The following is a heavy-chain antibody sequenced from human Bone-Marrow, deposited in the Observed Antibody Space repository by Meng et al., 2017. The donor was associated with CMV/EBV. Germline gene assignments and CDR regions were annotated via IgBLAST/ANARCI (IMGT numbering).Heavy chain of an antibody. CDR3: ARYCSSTSCYILLQNGMDV. CDR1: GFTFSDYD. Sequence: GGSLRLSGAASGFTFSDYDMSWIRQAPGKGLEWVSYISSSGSTIYYADSVKGRFTISRDNAKNSLYLQMNSLRAEDTAVYYCARYCSSTSCYILLQNGMDVWGQGTTVTVSS. CDR2: ISSSGSTI. D-gene: IGHD2-2*02. V-gene: IGHV3-11*01. J-gene: IGHJ6*02.